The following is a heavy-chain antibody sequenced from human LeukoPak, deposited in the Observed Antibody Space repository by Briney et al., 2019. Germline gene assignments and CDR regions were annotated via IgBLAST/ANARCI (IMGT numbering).Heavy chain of an antibody. V-gene: IGHV1-2*02. J-gene: IGHJ5*02. CDR3: ARGRLLQYNWFDP. D-gene: IGHD2-21*01. CDR2: INPNSGGT. Sequence: GASVKVSCKASGYTFTGYYMHWVRQAPGQGLEWMGWINPNSGGTNYAQKFQGRVTMTRDTSISTAYMELSRLRSDDTAVYYCARGRLLQYNWFDPWGQGTLVTVSS. CDR1: GYTFTGYY.